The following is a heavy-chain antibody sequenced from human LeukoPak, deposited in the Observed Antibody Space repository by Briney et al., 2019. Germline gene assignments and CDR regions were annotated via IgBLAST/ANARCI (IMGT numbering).Heavy chain of an antibody. CDR3: AKGIYSSGWSYFDY. V-gene: IGHV3-23*01. J-gene: IGHJ4*02. Sequence: GGSLRLSCAGSGFTFSTYWMHWVRQAPGGGLVWVSGISGTSGSTYYANSVKGRFTISRDNSKNTLYLQMNSLRAEDTAVYYCAKGIYSSGWSYFDYWGQGTLVTVSS. CDR1: GFTFSTYW. D-gene: IGHD6-19*01. CDR2: ISGTSGST.